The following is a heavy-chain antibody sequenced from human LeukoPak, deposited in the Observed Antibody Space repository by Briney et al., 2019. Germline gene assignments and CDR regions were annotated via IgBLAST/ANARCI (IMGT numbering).Heavy chain of an antibody. CDR2: INSNSGGT. V-gene: IGHV1-2*02. D-gene: IGHD2-2*01. CDR3: ARGVVPAARGFTAIDY. CDR1: GYTFTGYY. Sequence: ASVKVSCKASGYTFTGYYMHWVRQAPGQGLEWMGWINSNSGGTNYAQKFQGRVTMTRDTSISTAYMELSRLRSDDTAVYYCARGVVPAARGFTAIDYWGQGTLVTVSS. J-gene: IGHJ4*02.